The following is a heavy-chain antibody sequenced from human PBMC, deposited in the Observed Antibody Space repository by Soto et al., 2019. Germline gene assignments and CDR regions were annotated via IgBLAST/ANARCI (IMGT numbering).Heavy chain of an antibody. V-gene: IGHV5-10-1*01. J-gene: IGHJ6*01. CDR2: IDPSDSYT. CDR1: GYSFTSYW. CDR3: ERRSIGFSGSPNYYYHGMDV. D-gene: IGHD1-26*01. Sequence: GESLKISCKGSGYSFTSYWISWVRQRPGEGLEWMGRIDPSDSYTNYSPSFQGHVTISADKSISTAYLQWSSLKASDTAMYYCERRSIGFSGSPNYYYHGMDVWGQGTTVTVSS.